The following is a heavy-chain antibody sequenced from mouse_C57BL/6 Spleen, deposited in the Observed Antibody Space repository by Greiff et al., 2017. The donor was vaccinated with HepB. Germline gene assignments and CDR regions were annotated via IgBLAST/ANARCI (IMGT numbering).Heavy chain of an antibody. D-gene: IGHD2-3*01. Sequence: VQLQQSGAELVRPGASVTLSCKASGYTFTDYEMHWVKQTPVHGLEWIGAIDPETGGTAYNQKFKGKAILTADNSSSTAYMELRSLTSEDSAVYYCTREDDVYYVEYYYAMDYWGQGTSVTVSS. J-gene: IGHJ4*01. CDR2: IDPETGGT. CDR3: TREDDVYYVEYYYAMDY. CDR1: GYTFTDYE. V-gene: IGHV1-15*01.